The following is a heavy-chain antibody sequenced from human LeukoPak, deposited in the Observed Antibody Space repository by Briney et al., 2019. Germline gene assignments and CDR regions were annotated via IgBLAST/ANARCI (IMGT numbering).Heavy chain of an antibody. V-gene: IGHV3-73*01. CDR3: TGLVWFGSEWGIDP. CDR2: IRSKANSYAT. CDR1: GFHFSGSA. D-gene: IGHD3-10*01. J-gene: IGHJ5*02. Sequence: GGSLRLSCAASGFHFSGSAMHWVRQASGKGLEWVGRIRSKANSYATAYAASVKGRFTISRDDSKNTAYLQMNSLKTEDTAVYYCTGLVWFGSEWGIDPWGQGTLVTVSS.